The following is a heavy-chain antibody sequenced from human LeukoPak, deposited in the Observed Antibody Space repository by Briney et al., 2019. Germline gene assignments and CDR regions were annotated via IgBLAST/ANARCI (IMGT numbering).Heavy chain of an antibody. J-gene: IGHJ4*02. V-gene: IGHV4-39*07. D-gene: IGHD1-7*01. CDR3: ARSKELRRLFDY. CDR1: GGSISSSSYY. CDR2: IYYSGST. Sequence: SETLSLTCTVSGGSISSSSYYWGWIRQPPGKGLEWIGSIYYSGSTYYNPSLKSRVTIPVDTSKNQFSLKLSSVTAADTAVYYCARSKELRRLFDYWGQGTLVTVSS.